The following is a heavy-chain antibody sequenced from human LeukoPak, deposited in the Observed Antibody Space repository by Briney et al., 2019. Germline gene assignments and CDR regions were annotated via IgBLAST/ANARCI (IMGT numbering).Heavy chain of an antibody. Sequence: ASVKVSCKASGYTFTSYDINWVRQATGQGLEWMGWMNPKSGNTGYAQKLQGRVTMTTDTSTSTAFMELRSLRSDDTAVYYCARTGYSSSSDAFDIWGQGTMVTVSS. CDR3: ARTGYSSSSDAFDI. CDR1: GYTFTSYD. CDR2: MNPKSGNT. V-gene: IGHV1-8*01. J-gene: IGHJ3*02. D-gene: IGHD6-13*01.